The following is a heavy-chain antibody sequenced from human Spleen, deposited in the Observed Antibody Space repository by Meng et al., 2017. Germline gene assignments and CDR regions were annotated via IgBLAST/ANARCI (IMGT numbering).Heavy chain of an antibody. CDR1: GGSFSDYY. Sequence: QVQLKQWGAGLLKPSETLALTCVVSGGSFSDYYWSWISQPPGKGLEWIGEINHSGSTNYNPSLKSLVTISADTSKNQFSLKLSSVTAADTAVYYCARRNDLGNWFDPWGQGTLVTVSS. CDR3: ARRNDLGNWFDP. CDR2: INHSGST. D-gene: IGHD3-16*01. J-gene: IGHJ5*02. V-gene: IGHV4-34*01.